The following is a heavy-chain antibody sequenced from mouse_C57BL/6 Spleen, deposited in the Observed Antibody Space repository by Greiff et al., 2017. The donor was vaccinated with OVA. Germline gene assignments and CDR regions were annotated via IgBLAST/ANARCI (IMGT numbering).Heavy chain of an antibody. Sequence: ESGPGLVKPSQSLSLTCSVTGYSITSGYYWNWIRQFPGNKLEWMGYISYDGSNNYNPSLKNRISITRDTSKNQFFLKLNSVTTEDTATYYCARDKDDGYYASWFAYWGQGTLVTVSA. J-gene: IGHJ3*01. CDR3: ARDKDDGYYASWFAY. CDR2: ISYDGSN. CDR1: GYSITSGYY. V-gene: IGHV3-6*01. D-gene: IGHD2-3*01.